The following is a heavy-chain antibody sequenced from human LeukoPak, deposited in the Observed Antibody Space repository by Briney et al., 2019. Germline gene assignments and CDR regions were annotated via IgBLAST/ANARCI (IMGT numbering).Heavy chain of an antibody. CDR3: ARSPRRIAPIFGVARDYYMDV. J-gene: IGHJ6*03. CDR2: INHSGST. CDR1: GGSFSGYY. D-gene: IGHD3-3*01. V-gene: IGHV4-34*01. Sequence: PSETLSLTCAVYGGSFSGYYWSWIRQPPGKGLEWIGEINHSGSTNYNPSLKSRVTISVDTSKNQSSLKLSSVTAADTAVYYCARSPRRIAPIFGVARDYYMDVWGKGTTVTVSS.